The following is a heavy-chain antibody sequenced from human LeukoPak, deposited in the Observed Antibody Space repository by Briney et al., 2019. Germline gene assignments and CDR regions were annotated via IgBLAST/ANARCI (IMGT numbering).Heavy chain of an antibody. CDR3: ARGYSSSWYSFDY. J-gene: IGHJ4*02. Sequence: SETLSLTCAVYGGSFSGYYWSWIRQSPGKGLEWIGEINHSGSTNYNPSLKSRVTISVDTSKNQFSLKLSSVTAADTAVYYCARGYSSSWYSFDYWGQGTLVTVSS. CDR1: GGSFSGYY. D-gene: IGHD6-13*01. V-gene: IGHV4-34*01. CDR2: INHSGST.